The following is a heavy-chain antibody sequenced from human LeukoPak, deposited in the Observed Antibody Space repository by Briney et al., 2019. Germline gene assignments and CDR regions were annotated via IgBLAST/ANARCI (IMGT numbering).Heavy chain of an antibody. Sequence: GSLRLSCAASGFTFSDYYMSWIRQAPGKGLEWVSYISSSGSTIYYADSVKGRFTISRDNAKNSLYLQMNSLRAEDTAVYYCARDWYDNSDAFDIWGQGTMVTVSS. CDR2: ISSSGSTI. CDR1: GFTFSDYY. CDR3: ARDWYDNSDAFDI. J-gene: IGHJ3*02. V-gene: IGHV3-11*04. D-gene: IGHD3-9*01.